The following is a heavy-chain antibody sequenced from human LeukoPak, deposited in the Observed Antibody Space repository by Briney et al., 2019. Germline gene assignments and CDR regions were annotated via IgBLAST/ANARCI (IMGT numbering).Heavy chain of an antibody. CDR1: GGTFSSYA. CDR2: IIPIFGTA. Sequence: VKVSCKASGGTFSSYAISWVRQAPGQGLEWMGGIIPIFGTANYAQKFQGRVTITADKSTSTAYMELSSLRSEDTAVYYCASYPPPHDYYYYYYMDVWAKGPRSPSP. V-gene: IGHV1-69*06. J-gene: IGHJ6*03. CDR3: ASYPPPHDYYYYYYMDV. D-gene: IGHD3-16*02.